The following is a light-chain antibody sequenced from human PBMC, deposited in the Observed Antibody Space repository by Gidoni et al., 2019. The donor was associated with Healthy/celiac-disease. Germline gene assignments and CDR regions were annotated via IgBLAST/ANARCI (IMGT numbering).Light chain of an antibody. CDR3: QQRSNWPYT. CDR2: DAS. CDR1: QSVSSY. J-gene: IGKJ2*01. V-gene: IGKV3-11*01. Sequence: EIVLTQSPATLSLSPGERATLSCRASQSVSSYLAWYQQKPGQAPRLLIYDASNRATGIPARFSGRGSGTDFTLTISSLEPEDFAVYYCQQRSNWPYTFXXXTKLEIK.